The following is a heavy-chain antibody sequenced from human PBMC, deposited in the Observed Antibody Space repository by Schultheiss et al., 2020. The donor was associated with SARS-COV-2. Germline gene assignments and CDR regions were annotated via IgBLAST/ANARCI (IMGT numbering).Heavy chain of an antibody. V-gene: IGHV3-30*04. CDR2: ISYDGSNK. D-gene: IGHD3-10*01. CDR1: GFTFSSYA. J-gene: IGHJ3*02. CDR3: ARAKRGAKGAFDI. Sequence: GGSLRLSCAASGFTFSSYAMHWVRQAPGKGLEWVAVISYDGSNKYYADSVKGRFTISRDNSKNTLYLQMNSLRAEDTAVYYCARAKRGAKGAFDIWGQGTMVTVSS.